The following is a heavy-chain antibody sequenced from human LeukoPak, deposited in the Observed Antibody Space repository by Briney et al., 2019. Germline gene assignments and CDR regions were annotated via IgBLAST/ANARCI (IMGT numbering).Heavy chain of an antibody. CDR2: ISYDGSNK. CDR1: GFTFRSYG. J-gene: IGHJ6*02. CDR3: AKGGNDYHYYGMDV. V-gene: IGHV3-30*18. D-gene: IGHD3-10*01. Sequence: GGSLGLSCAASGFTFRSYGMHWVRQAPGKGLEWVAVISYDGSNKYYGDSVKGRFTISRDNSKNTLYLQMNSLRAEDTAVYYCAKGGNDYHYYGMDVWGQGTTVTVSS.